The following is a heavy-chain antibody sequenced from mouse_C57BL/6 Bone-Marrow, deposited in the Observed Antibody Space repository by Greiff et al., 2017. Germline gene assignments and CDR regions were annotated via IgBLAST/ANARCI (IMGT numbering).Heavy chain of an antibody. CDR1: GYTFTSYW. J-gene: IGHJ2*01. CDR2: IDPEDGET. V-gene: IGHV14-2*01. Sequence: VQLQQSGAELVKPGASVKMSCKASGYTFTSYWITWVKQRPGQGLEWIGRIDPEDGETKYAPKFQGKATITADTSSNTAYLQLSSLTSEDTAVYYCALSIYYYGSSPFDYWGQGTTLTVSS. D-gene: IGHD1-1*01. CDR3: ALSIYYYGSSPFDY.